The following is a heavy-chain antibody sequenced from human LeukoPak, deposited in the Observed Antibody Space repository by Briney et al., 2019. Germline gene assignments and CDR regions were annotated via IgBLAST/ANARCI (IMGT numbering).Heavy chain of an antibody. D-gene: IGHD1-14*01. CDR3: ARTGTNAWSDP. CDR1: GFTFSSYA. Sequence: GGSLRLSCAASGFTFSSYAMHWVRQAPSKGLEWVAVISYDGSNKYYADSVKGRFTISRDNSKNTLYLQMNSLRAEDTAVYYCARTGTNAWSDPWGQGTLVTVSS. V-gene: IGHV3-30-3*01. CDR2: ISYDGSNK. J-gene: IGHJ5*02.